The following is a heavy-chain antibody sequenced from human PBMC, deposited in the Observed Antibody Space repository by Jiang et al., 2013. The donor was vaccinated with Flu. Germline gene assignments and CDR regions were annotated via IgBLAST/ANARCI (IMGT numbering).Heavy chain of an antibody. Sequence: GPGLVKPSETLSLTCTVSGYSISSGYYWGWIRQPPGKGLEWIGSIYHSGGTYYNPSLKSRVTISVDTSKNQFSLKLRSVTAADTAVYYCARVGTTVERDAFDFWGQGTMVTVSS. J-gene: IGHJ3*01. D-gene: IGHD4-23*01. CDR2: IYHSGGT. CDR1: GYSISSGYY. CDR3: ARVGTTVERDAFDF. V-gene: IGHV4-38-2*02.